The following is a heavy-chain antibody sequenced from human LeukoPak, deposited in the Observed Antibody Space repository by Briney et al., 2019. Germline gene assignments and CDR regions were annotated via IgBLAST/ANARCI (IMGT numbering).Heavy chain of an antibody. V-gene: IGHV3-7*01. CDR2: IKEDGREK. D-gene: IGHD3-10*01. CDR1: GFTFTSYW. CDR3: ARESYYYGSGTYYKEDNWFDP. J-gene: IGHJ5*02. Sequence: AGSLRLSCAAAGFTFTSYWTSCVRQAPGKGLEWVANIKEDGREKYYGDSGTDRLTISRDTAKNSLYLQMNSLRAEDTAVYYCARESYYYGSGTYYKEDNWFDPGGQGTLVTVSS.